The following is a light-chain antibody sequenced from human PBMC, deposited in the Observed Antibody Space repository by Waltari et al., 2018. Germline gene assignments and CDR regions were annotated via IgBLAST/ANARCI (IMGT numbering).Light chain of an antibody. Sequence: QAVLTQPASLSASPGASASLTCTLRSDINVATYKIYWYQQRPGSPPQFLVKYRSDSDKRQGTGVPSRFSGSKDTSANAGILLISGLQSEDEADYYCMILRNNAVVFGGGTKLTVL. CDR2: YRSDSDK. J-gene: IGLJ3*02. V-gene: IGLV5-45*01. CDR3: MILRNNAVV. CDR1: SDINVATYK.